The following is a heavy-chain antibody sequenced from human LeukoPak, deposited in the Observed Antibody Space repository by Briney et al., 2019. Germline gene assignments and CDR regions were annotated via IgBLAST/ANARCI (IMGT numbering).Heavy chain of an antibody. J-gene: IGHJ6*02. Sequence: PGGSLRLSCVVSGVTFSTYAMSWVRQAPGRGPEWVANVNRDGSETYYLDSVKGRFTISKDNAKNSLYLQMNSLRAEDTALYHCARNNGMDVWGQGTTVIVSS. CDR3: ARNNGMDV. CDR2: VNRDGSET. CDR1: GVTFSTYA. V-gene: IGHV3-7*03.